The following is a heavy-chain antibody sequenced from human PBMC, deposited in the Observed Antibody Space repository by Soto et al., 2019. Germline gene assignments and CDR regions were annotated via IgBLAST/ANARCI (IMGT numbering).Heavy chain of an antibody. CDR2: IIPIVETP. CDR3: ARLSRPNYYDTSGFFKGNWFDP. D-gene: IGHD3-22*01. J-gene: IGHJ5*02. CDR1: GGTFNSYD. Sequence: QVQLVQSGAEVKKPGSSMKVSCKASGGTFNSYDINWVRQSPGQGLEWMGGIIPIVETPKYAQKFQGRLTISAEETKNTVYMELSSLRSEDTAIYYYARLSRPNYYDTSGFFKGNWFDPWGQGTLVTVSS. V-gene: IGHV1-69*01.